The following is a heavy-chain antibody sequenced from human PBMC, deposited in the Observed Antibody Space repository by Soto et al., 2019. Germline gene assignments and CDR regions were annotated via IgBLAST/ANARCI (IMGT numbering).Heavy chain of an antibody. D-gene: IGHD3-22*01. Sequence: GESLKISCKGSGYSFTSYWISWVRQMPGKGLERMGRIDPSDSYTNYSPSFQGHVTISADKSISTAYLQWSSLKASDTAMYYCARHGKITMIVVGNYYYGMDVWGQGTTVTVSS. CDR1: GYSFTSYW. J-gene: IGHJ6*02. CDR2: IDPSDSYT. CDR3: ARHGKITMIVVGNYYYGMDV. V-gene: IGHV5-10-1*01.